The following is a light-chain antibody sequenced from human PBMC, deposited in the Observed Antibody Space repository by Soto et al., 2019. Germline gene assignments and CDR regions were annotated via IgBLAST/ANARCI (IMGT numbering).Light chain of an antibody. Sequence: EIVLTQSPATLSLSPGERATLSCRASQSVSNYLAWFQQKPGQAPRLLIYEASNRATGIPARFSGSGSGTDFTLTISSLEPEDFAVYFCQHRAGWPPALTFGGGTKVDIK. V-gene: IGKV3-11*01. CDR2: EAS. CDR3: QHRAGWPPALT. J-gene: IGKJ4*01. CDR1: QSVSNY.